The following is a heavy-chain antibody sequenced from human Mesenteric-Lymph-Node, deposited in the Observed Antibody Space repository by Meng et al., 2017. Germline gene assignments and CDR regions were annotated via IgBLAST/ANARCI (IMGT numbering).Heavy chain of an antibody. J-gene: IGHJ5*02. CDR3: ARCIAVAGNWFDP. V-gene: IGHV1-3*01. D-gene: IGHD6-19*01. CDR2: INAGNGNT. Sequence: QVHFVQSGAEVKKPGASVNVSCKASGSTFTTYSIHWVRQAHGQRLEWMGWINAGNGNTRYSQKFQGRVSITRDTSASTAYMELSSLRSEDTAVYYCARCIAVAGNWFDPWGQGTLVTVSS. CDR1: GSTFTTYS.